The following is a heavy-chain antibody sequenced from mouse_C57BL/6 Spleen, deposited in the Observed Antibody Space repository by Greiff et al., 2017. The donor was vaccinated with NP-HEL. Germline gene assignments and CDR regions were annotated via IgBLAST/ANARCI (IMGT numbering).Heavy chain of an antibody. D-gene: IGHD2-1*01. CDR3: ARHGTYYFDY. Sequence: VQLQQPGAELVMPGASVKLSCKASGYTFTSYWMHWVKQRPGQGLEWIGEIDPSDSYTNYNQKFKGKSTLTVDKSSSTAYMQLSSLTSEDSAVYYCARHGTYYFDYWGQGTTLTVSS. J-gene: IGHJ2*01. CDR1: GYTFTSYW. CDR2: IDPSDSYT. V-gene: IGHV1-69*01.